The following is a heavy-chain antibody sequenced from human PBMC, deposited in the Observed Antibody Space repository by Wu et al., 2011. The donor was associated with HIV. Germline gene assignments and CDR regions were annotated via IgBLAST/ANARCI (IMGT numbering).Heavy chain of an antibody. J-gene: IGHJ3*02. V-gene: IGHV1-18*01. Sequence: QVQLVQSGAELKKPGASVRVSCKASGYTFTTYGISWVRQAPGQGLEWMGWISPYNGDTNYAQKFQGRVTMTTDTSTSTAYMDLRSLRSDDTAVYYCAGGDQRVAGNTEDSFDMWGQGTVVTVSS. D-gene: IGHD2-2*01. CDR1: GYTFTTYG. CDR2: ISPYNGDT. CDR3: AGGDQRVAGNTEDSFDM.